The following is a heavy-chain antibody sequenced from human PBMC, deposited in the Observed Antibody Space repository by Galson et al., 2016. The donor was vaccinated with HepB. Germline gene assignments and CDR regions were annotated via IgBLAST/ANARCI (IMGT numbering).Heavy chain of an antibody. CDR3: ARGSYWLLQHGDYFDY. CDR1: GFTFNSYT. D-gene: IGHD1-26*01. V-gene: IGHV3-21*01. CDR2: ISISSSYI. J-gene: IGHJ4*02. Sequence: SLRLSCAASGFTFNSYTMNWVRQAPGKGLEWVSSISISSSYIYYADSVKGRFTISRDNAKNSLYLQMNSLRAKDTAVYYCARGSYWLLQHGDYFDYWGQGTLVTVSS.